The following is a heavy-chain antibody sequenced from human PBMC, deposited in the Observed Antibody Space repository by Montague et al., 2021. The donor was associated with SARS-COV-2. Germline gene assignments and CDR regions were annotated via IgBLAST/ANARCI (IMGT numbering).Heavy chain of an antibody. CDR1: GGSISSSDSY. J-gene: IGHJ5*02. CDR3: VRMGAAHRLHSWFDA. Sequence: SETLSLTCTVSGGSISSSDSYWGWIRQPPGKGLEWIGNIYYSGTTYYNPSLKSRTTMAVDTSKNQFSLNLSSVTAADTAVCFCVRMGAAHRLHSWFDAWGQGALVTVSS. V-gene: IGHV4-39*01. D-gene: IGHD1-14*01. CDR2: IYYSGTT.